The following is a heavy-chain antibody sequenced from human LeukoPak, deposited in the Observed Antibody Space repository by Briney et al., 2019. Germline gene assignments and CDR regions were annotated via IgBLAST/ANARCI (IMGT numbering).Heavy chain of an antibody. D-gene: IGHD1-26*01. CDR3: TRDPILGAPDYFDY. CDR2: INWNGGNT. Sequence: GGSLRLSCAASGLTFDDSGMSWVRQAPGKGLEWVSGINWNGGNTGYADSVKGRFTISRDNSKNTMYLQMNNLREEDTAVYYCTRDPILGAPDYFDYWGQGTLVTVSS. CDR1: GLTFDDSG. J-gene: IGHJ4*02. V-gene: IGHV3-20*04.